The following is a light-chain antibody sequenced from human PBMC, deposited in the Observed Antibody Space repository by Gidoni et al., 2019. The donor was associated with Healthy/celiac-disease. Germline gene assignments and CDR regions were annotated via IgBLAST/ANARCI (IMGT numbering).Light chain of an antibody. CDR3: QQLNSYLPLT. CDR2: AAS. Sequence: EIQLTQPLSFLSASVGDRVTITCRASQGNSCYLAWYQQKPGRAPKLLVYAASTLQSGVPSRFSDSGSGTEITLTISHLQPGGFATCYCQQLNSYLPLTFGGGTKVEIK. J-gene: IGKJ4*01. CDR1: QGNSCY. V-gene: IGKV1-9*01.